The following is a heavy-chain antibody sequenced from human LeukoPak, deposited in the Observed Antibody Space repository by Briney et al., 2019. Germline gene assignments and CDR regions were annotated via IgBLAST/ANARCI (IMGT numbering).Heavy chain of an antibody. CDR1: GGSISSSAYY. D-gene: IGHD1-26*01. CDR2: IYYSGST. CDR3: ARHWGVGATYFDY. Sequence: SETLSLTCTVSGGSISSSAYYWGWIRQPPGKGLEWIGSIYYSGSTYYNPSLKSRVTIPVDTSKNQFSLKLSSVTAADTAVYYCARHWGVGATYFDYWGQGTLVTVSS. J-gene: IGHJ4*02. V-gene: IGHV4-39*01.